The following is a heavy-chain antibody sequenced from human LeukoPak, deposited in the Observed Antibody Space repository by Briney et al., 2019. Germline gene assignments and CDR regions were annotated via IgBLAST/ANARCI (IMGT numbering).Heavy chain of an antibody. V-gene: IGHV4-61*01. D-gene: IGHD2-15*01. CDR1: GGSVSSGSYY. Sequence: SSETLSLTCTVSGGSVSSGSYYWGWIRQPPGKGLEWIGYIYYSGSTNYNPSLKSRVTISVDRSKNQSSLKLSSVTAADTAVYYCARAVGRHFDYWGQGTLVTVSS. J-gene: IGHJ4*02. CDR3: ARAVGRHFDY. CDR2: IYYSGST.